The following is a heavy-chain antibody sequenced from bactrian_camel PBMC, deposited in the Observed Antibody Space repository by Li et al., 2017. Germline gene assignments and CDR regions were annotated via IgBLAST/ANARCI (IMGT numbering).Heavy chain of an antibody. CDR2: IASDGRS. CDR3: AADRSGRACGAVWRSYRVTGC. Sequence: HVQLVESGGGSVQAGGSLRLSCAASGYTGSTYCMAWFRQGPGKEREGVAGIASDGRSTYADSVKGRFTISKDNAKNILYLQMNNLKPEDTAMYYCAADRSGRACGAVWRSYRVTGCRGQGTQVTVS. CDR1: GYTGSTYC. V-gene: IGHV3S53*01. D-gene: IGHD2*01. J-gene: IGHJ4*01.